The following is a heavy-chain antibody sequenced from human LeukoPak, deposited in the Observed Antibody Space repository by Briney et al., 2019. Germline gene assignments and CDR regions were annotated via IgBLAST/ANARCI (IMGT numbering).Heavy chain of an antibody. D-gene: IGHD4-17*01. Sequence: SETLSLTCTVSGGSISSSSYYWGWIRQPPGKGLEWIGSIYYSGSTYYNPSLKSRVTISVDTSKNQFSLRLSSVTAADTAVYYCARLVYGDYFDYWGQGTLVTVSS. V-gene: IGHV4-39*01. CDR1: GGSISSSSYY. J-gene: IGHJ4*02. CDR3: ARLVYGDYFDY. CDR2: IYYSGST.